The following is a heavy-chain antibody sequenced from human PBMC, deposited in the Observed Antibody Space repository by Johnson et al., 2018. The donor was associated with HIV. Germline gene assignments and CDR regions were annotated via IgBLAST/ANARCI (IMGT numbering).Heavy chain of an antibody. CDR2: INWNGGST. J-gene: IGHJ3*02. CDR1: GLTITNDY. Sequence: VQLVESGGGLVQPGGSLRLSCEASGLTITNDYMSWVRQAPGKGLEWVSGINWNGGSTGYADSVEGRFTISRVNAKNSLYLQINSLRAEDTALYYCAREGRMDYGAPRAAFDIWGQGTMVTVSS. V-gene: IGHV3-20*04. D-gene: IGHD4-17*01. CDR3: AREGRMDYGAPRAAFDI.